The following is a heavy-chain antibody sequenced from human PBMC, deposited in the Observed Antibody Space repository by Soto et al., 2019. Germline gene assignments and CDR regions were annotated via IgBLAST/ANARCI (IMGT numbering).Heavy chain of an antibody. D-gene: IGHD6-19*01. CDR3: ARAYYGSGWYSYYYYGMDV. CDR2: INHSGST. V-gene: IGHV4-34*01. J-gene: IGHJ6*02. Sequence: SETLSLTCAVYGGSFSGYYWSWIRQPPGKGLEWIGEINHSGSTNYNPSLKSRVTISVDTSKNQFSLTLSSVTAADTAVYYCARAYYGSGWYSYYYYGMDVWGQGTTVTVSS. CDR1: GGSFSGYY.